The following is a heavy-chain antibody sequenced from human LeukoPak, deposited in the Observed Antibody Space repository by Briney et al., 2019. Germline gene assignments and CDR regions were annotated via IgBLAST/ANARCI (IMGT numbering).Heavy chain of an antibody. CDR2: INHSGST. V-gene: IGHV4-34*01. CDR1: GVSFSGYY. CDR3: ARGGVSLDY. J-gene: IGHJ4*02. D-gene: IGHD2-8*01. Sequence: KPSETLSLTCAVYGVSFSGYYWSWLRQPPGKGLEWIGEINHSGSTNYNPSLKSRVTISVDTSKNHFSLKLSSVTPTDPSVFSCARGGVSLDYWGQGTLVTVSS.